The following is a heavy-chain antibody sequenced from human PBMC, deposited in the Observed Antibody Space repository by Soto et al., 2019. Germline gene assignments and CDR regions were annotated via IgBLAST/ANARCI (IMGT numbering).Heavy chain of an antibody. V-gene: IGHV1-18*01. Sequence: ASVKVSCKASGYTFTSYGISWVRQAPGQGLEWMGWISAYNGNTNYAQKLQGRVTMTTDTSTSTAYMELRSLRSDDTAVYYCATRVIFPVGGNSYFDYWGQGTLVTSPQ. CDR2: ISAYNGNT. CDR1: GYTFTSYG. J-gene: IGHJ4*02. D-gene: IGHD2-21*02. CDR3: ATRVIFPVGGNSYFDY.